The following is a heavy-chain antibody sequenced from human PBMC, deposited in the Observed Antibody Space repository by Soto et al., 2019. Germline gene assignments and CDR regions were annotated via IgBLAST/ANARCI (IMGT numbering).Heavy chain of an antibody. Sequence: PGGSLRLSCAASGFTFSSYAMSWVRQAPGKGLEWVSAISGSGGSTYYADSVKGRFTISRDNPKNTLYLQMNSLRAEDTAVYYCAKELDSVVRGVTLGMDVWGQGTTVTVSS. CDR3: AKELDSVVRGVTLGMDV. V-gene: IGHV3-23*01. D-gene: IGHD3-10*01. CDR2: ISGSGGST. J-gene: IGHJ6*02. CDR1: GFTFSSYA.